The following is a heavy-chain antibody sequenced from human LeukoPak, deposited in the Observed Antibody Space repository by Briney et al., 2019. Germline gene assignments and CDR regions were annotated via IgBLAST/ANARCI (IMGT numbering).Heavy chain of an antibody. Sequence: GGSLRLSCAASGFTFSSYAMSWVRQAPGKGLEWVSAISGSGGSTYYADSVKGRFTISRDNSKNTLYLQMDSLRAEDTAVYYCAKVRRGIAVAGTGDYWGQGTLVTVSS. CDR3: AKVRRGIAVAGTGDY. V-gene: IGHV3-23*01. J-gene: IGHJ4*02. CDR1: GFTFSSYA. D-gene: IGHD6-19*01. CDR2: ISGSGGST.